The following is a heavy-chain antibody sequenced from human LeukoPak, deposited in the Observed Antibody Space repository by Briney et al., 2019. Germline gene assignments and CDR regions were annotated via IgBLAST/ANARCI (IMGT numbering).Heavy chain of an antibody. CDR1: GYTLTELP. Sequence: GASVKVSCKVSGYTLTELPMHWVRQAPGKGLEWMGGFDPEDGETIYAQKFQGRVTMTEDASTDTAYMELSSLRSEDTAVYYCATVRAVAGPGVYYFDYWGQGTLVTVSS. D-gene: IGHD6-19*01. CDR2: FDPEDGET. V-gene: IGHV1-24*01. CDR3: ATVRAVAGPGVYYFDY. J-gene: IGHJ4*02.